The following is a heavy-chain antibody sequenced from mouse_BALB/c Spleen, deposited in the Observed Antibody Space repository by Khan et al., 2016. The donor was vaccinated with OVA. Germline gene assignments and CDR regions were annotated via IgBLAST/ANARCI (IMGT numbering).Heavy chain of an antibody. J-gene: IGHJ4*01. CDR3: ARAYYRYDRYYAMDY. Sequence: QVQLKESGPGLVAPSQSLSITCTVSGFSLSRYNIHWVRQPPGKGLEWLGMIWGGGGTDYNSTLKSRLSISKDNSKSQVFLKMNSLQTDDTAMYYCARAYYRYDRYYAMDYWGQGTSGTVSS. CDR2: IWGGGGT. D-gene: IGHD2-14*01. V-gene: IGHV2-6-4*01. CDR1: GFSLSRYN.